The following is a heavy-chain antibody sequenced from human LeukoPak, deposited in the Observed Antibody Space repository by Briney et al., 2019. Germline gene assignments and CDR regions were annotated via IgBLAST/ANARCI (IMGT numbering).Heavy chain of an antibody. CDR3: ARMSSGKTYYYYYMDV. J-gene: IGHJ6*03. V-gene: IGHV4-39*01. Sequence: SETLSLTCTVSGGSISSSSYYWGWIRRPPGKGLEWIGSIYYSGSTYYNPSLKSRVTISVDTSKNQFSLKLSSVTAADTAVYYCARMSSGKTYYYYYMDVWGKGTTVTVSS. CDR1: GGSISSSSYY. D-gene: IGHD6-19*01. CDR2: IYYSGST.